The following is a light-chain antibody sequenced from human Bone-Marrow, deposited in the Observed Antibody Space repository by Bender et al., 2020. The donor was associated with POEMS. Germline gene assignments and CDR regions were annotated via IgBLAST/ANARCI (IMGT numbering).Light chain of an antibody. Sequence: QSVLTQPPSASGTPGQRVTISCSGSNSNIGTNAVNWYQQFPGKATKLLIYSDNQRPSGVPDRFYAFKSGTSASLAISGLQSEDEAGYYCAAWDAGLSGGVFGGGTKLTVL. CDR1: NSNIGTNA. V-gene: IGLV1-44*01. CDR2: SDN. J-gene: IGLJ3*02. CDR3: AAWDAGLSGGV.